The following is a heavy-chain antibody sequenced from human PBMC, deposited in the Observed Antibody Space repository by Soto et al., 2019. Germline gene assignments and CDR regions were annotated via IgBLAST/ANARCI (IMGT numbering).Heavy chain of an antibody. CDR1: GGSISSGGYS. V-gene: IGHV4-30-2*01. J-gene: IGHJ4*02. Sequence: QLQLQESGSGLVKPSQTLSLTCAVSGGSISSGGYSWSWIRQPPGKGLEWIGYISHSGSTYYNPSPQSRVTISVHRSKHPFSLKLSSVTAADTAMYYCASGSPGPHYWGQGTLVTVSS. CDR2: ISHSGST. CDR3: ASGSPGPHY.